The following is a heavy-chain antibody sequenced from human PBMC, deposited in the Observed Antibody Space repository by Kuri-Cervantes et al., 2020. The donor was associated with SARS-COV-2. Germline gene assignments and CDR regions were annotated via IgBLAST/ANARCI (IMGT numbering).Heavy chain of an antibody. J-gene: IGHJ3*02. D-gene: IGHD3-10*01. V-gene: IGHV1-46*02. CDR1: GYIFNIYY. Sequence: ASVKVSCKASGYIFNIYYMHWVRQAPGQGLEWMGIINPSGDSTTYAQKFQGRVTMTRDSSTSTLYMELSSLTSDDTAVDYCARGGAHDAFDIWGQGTMVTVSS. CDR3: ARGGAHDAFDI. CDR2: INPSGDST.